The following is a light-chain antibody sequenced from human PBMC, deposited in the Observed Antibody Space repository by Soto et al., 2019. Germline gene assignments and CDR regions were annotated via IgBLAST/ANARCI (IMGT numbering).Light chain of an antibody. CDR1: QSVASDY. CDR2: DAS. CDR3: QEDGSSPLIT. V-gene: IGKV3-20*01. Sequence: EIVLTQSPGTLSLSPGERATLSCRASQSVASDYLAWYQQKPGQAPRLLIYDASSRATGIPDRFSGSGSGTDFTLAITSVEPEDLAVYYCQEDGSSPLITSGPGTIVDI. J-gene: IGKJ3*01.